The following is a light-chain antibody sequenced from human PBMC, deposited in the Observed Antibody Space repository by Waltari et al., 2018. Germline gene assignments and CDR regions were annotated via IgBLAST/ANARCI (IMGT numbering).Light chain of an antibody. Sequence: NFMLTQPHSVSESPGKTVTISCTCSSGSIANNYVQWYQPSPGSAPTTVIFEDNQRPSGVPDRFSGSIDSSSNSASLTISALKTEDEANYYCQSYDSSSRVVFGGGTKLTVL. CDR3: QSYDSSSRVV. V-gene: IGLV6-57*02. CDR2: EDN. J-gene: IGLJ2*01. CDR1: SGSIANNY.